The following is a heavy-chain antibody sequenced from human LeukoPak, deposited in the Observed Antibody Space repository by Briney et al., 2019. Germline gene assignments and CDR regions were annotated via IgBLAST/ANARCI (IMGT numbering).Heavy chain of an antibody. CDR3: ARHIVVVTASYFDY. Sequence: SETLSLTCTVSGGSISSSSYYWGWIRQPPGKGLEWIATIFYSGSTYYNPSLKSRVTISVDTSKNQFSLKLSSVTAADTAVYYCARHIVVVTASYFDYWGQGTLVTVSS. V-gene: IGHV4-39*01. J-gene: IGHJ4*02. CDR1: GGSISSSSYY. CDR2: IFYSGST. D-gene: IGHD2-21*02.